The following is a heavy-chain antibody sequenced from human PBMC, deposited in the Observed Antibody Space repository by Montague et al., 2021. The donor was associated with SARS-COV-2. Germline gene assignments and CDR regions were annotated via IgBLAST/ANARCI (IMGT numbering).Heavy chain of an antibody. Sequence: TLSLTCTVSGGSISSGGYYWSWIRQHPGKGLEWIGYIYYSGSTYYNPSLKSRVTISVDTSKNQFSLKLSSVTVADTAVYYCARVDRIAAAPFDYWGQGTRATVSS. V-gene: IGHV4-31*03. J-gene: IGHJ4*02. CDR3: ARVDRIAAAPFDY. D-gene: IGHD6-13*01. CDR2: IYYSGST. CDR1: GGSISSGGYY.